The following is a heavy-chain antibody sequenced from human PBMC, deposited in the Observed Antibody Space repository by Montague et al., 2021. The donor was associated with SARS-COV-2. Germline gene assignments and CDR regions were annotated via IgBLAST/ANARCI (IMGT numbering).Heavy chain of an antibody. V-gene: IGHV4-39*01. J-gene: IGHJ4*02. D-gene: IGHD6-25*01. CDR1: GGSISSGSYY. CDR3: ARRLGGSGWLDY. Sequence: SETLSLTCTVAGGSISSGSYYWGWFRQPPGKGLEWIGNIHSSGTTYYKRRVTISVDTSKNQFSLNMTLVTAAVTAVYYCARRLGGSGWLDYWGQGTLVTVSS. CDR2: IHSSGTT.